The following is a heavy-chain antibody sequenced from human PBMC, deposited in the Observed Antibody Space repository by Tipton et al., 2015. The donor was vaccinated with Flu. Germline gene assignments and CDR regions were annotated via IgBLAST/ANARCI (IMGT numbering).Heavy chain of an antibody. V-gene: IGHV4-59*01. CDR3: ARNGTYDGSRYLQH. J-gene: IGHJ1*01. Sequence: LRLSCTVSGGSISSYYWSWIRQPPGKGLEWIGYIYYSGSTNYNPSLKSRVTISVDTSKNQFSLKLSSVTAADTAVYYCARNGTYDGSRYLQHRCQGTRVSDS. CDR1: GGSISSYY. CDR2: IYYSGST. D-gene: IGHD1-26*01.